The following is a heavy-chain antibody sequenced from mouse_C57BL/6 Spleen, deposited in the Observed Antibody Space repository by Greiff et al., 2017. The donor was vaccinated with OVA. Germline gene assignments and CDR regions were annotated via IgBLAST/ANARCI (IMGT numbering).Heavy chain of an antibody. J-gene: IGHJ1*03. V-gene: IGHV14-3*01. Sequence: EVQLQQSVAELVRPGASVKLSCTASGFNIKNTYMHWVKQRPEQGLEWIGRIDPANGNTTYAPKVQGKGPITADASSHTAYLQLSSLTSEDTAIYYCARVGISLYFDVGGTGTTVTVSS. CDR2: IDPANGNT. CDR1: GFNIKNTY. D-gene: IGHD1-1*01. CDR3: ARVGISLYFDV.